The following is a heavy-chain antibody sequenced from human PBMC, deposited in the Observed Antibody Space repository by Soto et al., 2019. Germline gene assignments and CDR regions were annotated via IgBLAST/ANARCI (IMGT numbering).Heavy chain of an antibody. J-gene: IGHJ4*02. CDR1: GGSISSSSYY. D-gene: IGHD2-8*01. V-gene: IGHV4-39*01. Sequence: QLQLQESGPGLVKPSETLSLTCTVSGGSISSSSYYWGWIRQPPGKGLEWIGSIYYSGSTYYNPSLKSRVTISVDTSKNQFSLKLSSVTAADTAVYYCARRGINCTNGVCYIVVDYWGQGTLVTVSS. CDR3: ARRGINCTNGVCYIVVDY. CDR2: IYYSGST.